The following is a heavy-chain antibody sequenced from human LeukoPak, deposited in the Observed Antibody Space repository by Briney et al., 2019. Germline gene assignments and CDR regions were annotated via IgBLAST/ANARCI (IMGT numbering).Heavy chain of an antibody. CDR3: AKDRVLRYFDWLFDLDY. Sequence: GGCLRLSRAASGFTFSSYVMHWVGQAPAKGLEWVAFIRYDGSNKYYADSVKGRFTISRDNSTNTLYLQMNSLRAEDTAVYYCAKDRVLRYFDWLFDLDYWGQGTLVTVSS. D-gene: IGHD3-9*01. J-gene: IGHJ4*02. CDR1: GFTFSSYV. CDR2: IRYDGSNK. V-gene: IGHV3-30*02.